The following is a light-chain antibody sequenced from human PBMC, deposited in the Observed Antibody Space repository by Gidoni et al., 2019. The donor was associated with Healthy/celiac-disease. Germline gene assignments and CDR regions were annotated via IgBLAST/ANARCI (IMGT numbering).Light chain of an antibody. CDR2: DVS. V-gene: IGLV2-14*01. J-gene: IGLJ3*02. CDR1: SSDVGGYNY. CDR3: SSYTSSSTLWV. Sequence: QSALTQPASVSGSPGQPITISCTGTSSDVGGYNYVSWYQQHPGKAPKLMIYDVSNRPSGVSNRFSGSKSGNTASLTISGLQAEDEADYYCSSYTSSSTLWVFGGGTKLTV.